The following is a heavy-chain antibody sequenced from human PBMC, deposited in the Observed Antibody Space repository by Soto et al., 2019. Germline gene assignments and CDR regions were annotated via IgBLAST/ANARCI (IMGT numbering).Heavy chain of an antibody. Sequence: ASVEVCCKASGYTFTSYGISWVRQAPGQGLEWMGWISAYNGNTNYAQKLQGRVTMTTDTSTSTAYMELRSLRSDDTAVYYCARGYCSGGSCFEYFQHWGQGTLVTVSS. D-gene: IGHD2-15*01. CDR3: ARGYCSGGSCFEYFQH. CDR1: GYTFTSYG. J-gene: IGHJ1*01. CDR2: ISAYNGNT. V-gene: IGHV1-18*01.